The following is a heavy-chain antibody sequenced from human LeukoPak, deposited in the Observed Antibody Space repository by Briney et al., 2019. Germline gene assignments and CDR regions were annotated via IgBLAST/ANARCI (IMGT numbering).Heavy chain of an antibody. CDR1: GFTFSGFW. CDR3: ARSSYSSSASV. J-gene: IGHJ3*01. Sequence: GGSLRLSCAVSGFTFSGFWMSWSRQAPGKGLEGVASINSDWSEGYYADVEKGRFTISRDNAKNSLYLQINSLRAEDTAVYYCARSSYSSSASVWGQGTKVTDSS. D-gene: IGHD6-6*01. V-gene: IGHV3-7*03. CDR2: INSDWSEG.